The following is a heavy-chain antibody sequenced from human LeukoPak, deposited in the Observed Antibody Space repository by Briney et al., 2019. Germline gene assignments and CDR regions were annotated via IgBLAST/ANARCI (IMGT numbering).Heavy chain of an antibody. J-gene: IGHJ4*02. D-gene: IGHD3-10*01. CDR2: INPNSGGT. V-gene: IGHV1-2*02. CDR1: GYTFTGYY. Sequence: ASVKVSCKASGYTFTGYYMHWVRQAPGQGLEWMGWINPNSGGTNYAQKFQGRVTMTRDTSISTAYMELSRLRSDDTAVYYCARDDYGLGSYYKLDYWGQGTLVTVSS. CDR3: ARDDYGLGSYYKLDY.